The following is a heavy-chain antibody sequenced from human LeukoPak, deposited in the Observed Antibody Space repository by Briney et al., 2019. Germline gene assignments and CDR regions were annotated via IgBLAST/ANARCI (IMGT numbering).Heavy chain of an antibody. CDR1: GFTFSSYW. CDR2: ISSSSSYI. Sequence: PGGSLRLSCAASGFTFSSYWMHWVRQAPGKGLEWVSSISSSSSYIYYADSVKGRFTISRDNAKNSLYLQMNSLRSEDTAMYYCATTPGKLWFGELSRWGQGTLVTVSS. J-gene: IGHJ4*02. D-gene: IGHD3-10*01. CDR3: ATTPGKLWFGELSR. V-gene: IGHV3-21*04.